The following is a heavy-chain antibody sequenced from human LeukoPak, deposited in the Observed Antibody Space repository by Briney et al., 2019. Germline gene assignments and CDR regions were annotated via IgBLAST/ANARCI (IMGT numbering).Heavy chain of an antibody. V-gene: IGHV4-4*07. CDR3: ARENSGSYREFDY. J-gene: IGHJ4*02. D-gene: IGHD1-26*01. Sequence: SETLSLTCTVSGGSISSYYWSWIRQPAGKGLEWIGRIYTSGSTNCNASLKSRVSMSVDTSKNQFSLKLSSVTAADTAVFYCARENSGSYREFDYWGQGTLVTVSS. CDR1: GGSISSYY. CDR2: IYTSGST.